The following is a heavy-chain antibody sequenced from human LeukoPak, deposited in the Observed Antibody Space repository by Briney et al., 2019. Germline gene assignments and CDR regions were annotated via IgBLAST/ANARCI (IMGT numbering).Heavy chain of an antibody. CDR3: ARSIPYGTTWYGRSDY. V-gene: IGHV3-7*03. CDR2: IKPDGTTK. Sequence: GGSLRLSCAASGFPFGSYSMTWVRQASGKGLEWEANIKPDGTTKFYVDSVKGRFTISRDNALNSLYLQMNSLRAEDTAIYYCARSIPYGTTWYGRSDYWGQGTLVTVSS. J-gene: IGHJ4*02. CDR1: GFPFGSYS. D-gene: IGHD6-13*01.